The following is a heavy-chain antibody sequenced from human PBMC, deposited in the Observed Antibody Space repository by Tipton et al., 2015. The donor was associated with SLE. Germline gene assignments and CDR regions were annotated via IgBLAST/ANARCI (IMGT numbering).Heavy chain of an antibody. Sequence: GSLRLSCAASGFTVTSNYMSWVRQAPGKGLEWVSLIYAGGKTFYADSVKGRFTISRDNSKNSLYLQMNSLRAEDTAVYFCARDLRYYYGSGWFDPWGRGTLVAVSS. CDR2: IYAGGKT. V-gene: IGHV3-53*05. J-gene: IGHJ5*02. CDR1: GFTVTSNY. D-gene: IGHD3-10*01. CDR3: ARDLRYYYGSGWFDP.